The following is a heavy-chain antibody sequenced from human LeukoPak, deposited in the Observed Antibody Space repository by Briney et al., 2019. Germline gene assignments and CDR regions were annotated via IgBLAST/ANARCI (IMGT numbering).Heavy chain of an antibody. CDR2: IYHSGST. J-gene: IGHJ4*02. Sequence: SETLSLTCAVSGYSISSGYYWGWIRQPPGEGLEWIGSIYHSGSTYYNPSLKSRVAISVDTSRNQFSLKLSSVTAADTAVYYCARRGYSSSWATFDYWGQGTLVTVSS. V-gene: IGHV4-38-2*01. D-gene: IGHD6-13*01. CDR1: GYSISSGYY. CDR3: ARRGYSSSWATFDY.